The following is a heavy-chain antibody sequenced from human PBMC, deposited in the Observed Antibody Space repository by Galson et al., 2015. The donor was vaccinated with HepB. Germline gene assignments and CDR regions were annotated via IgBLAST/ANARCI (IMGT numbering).Heavy chain of an antibody. J-gene: IGHJ6*03. V-gene: IGHV5-51*01. CDR3: ARSAGYFYYMDV. CDR1: GYSFATYW. CDR2: IYPGDSDT. D-gene: IGHD2-21*01. Sequence: QSGAEVKKPGESLKISCKGSGYSFATYWIGWVRQKPGKGLEWMGMIYPGDSDTRYSPSFQGQVTISADKSATTAYLQWSSVEASDTAIYFCARSAGYFYYMDVWGKGTTVTVSS.